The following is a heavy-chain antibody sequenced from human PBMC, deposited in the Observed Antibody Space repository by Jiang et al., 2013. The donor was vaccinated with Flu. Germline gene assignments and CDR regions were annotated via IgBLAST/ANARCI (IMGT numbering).Heavy chain of an antibody. CDR2: INHSGST. CDR3: ARAGGSLIYDILTGYYHYFDY. Sequence: KGLEWIGEINHSGSTNYNPSLKSRVTISVDTSKNQFSLKLSSVTAADTAVYYCARAGGSLIYDILTGYYHYFDYWGQGTLVTVSS. V-gene: IGHV4-34*01. D-gene: IGHD3-9*01. J-gene: IGHJ4*02.